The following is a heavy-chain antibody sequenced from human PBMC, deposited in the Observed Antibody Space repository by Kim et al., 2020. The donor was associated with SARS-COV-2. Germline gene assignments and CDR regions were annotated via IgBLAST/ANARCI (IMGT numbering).Heavy chain of an antibody. V-gene: IGHV3-30*18. D-gene: IGHD2-2*01. J-gene: IGHJ4*01. CDR2: ISYDGSNK. CDR3: AKARYQLLMGRYFDY. Sequence: GGSLRLSCAASGFTFSSYGMHWVRQAPGKGLEWVAVISYDGSNKYYADSVKGRFTISRDNSKNTLYLQMNSLRAEDTAVYYCAKARYQLLMGRYFDYWG. CDR1: GFTFSSYG.